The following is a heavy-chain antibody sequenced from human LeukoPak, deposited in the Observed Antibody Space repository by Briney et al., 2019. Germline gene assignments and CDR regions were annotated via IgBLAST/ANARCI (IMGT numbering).Heavy chain of an antibody. CDR2: IIPILGIA. J-gene: IGHJ6*02. CDR3: ARDCGGDCYSPRYYYYYGMDV. D-gene: IGHD2-21*02. V-gene: IGHV1-69*04. CDR1: GGTFSSYA. Sequence: ASVEVSCKASGGTFSSYAISWVRQAPGQGLEWMGRIIPILGIANYAQKFQGRVTITADKSTSTAYMELSSLRSEDTAVYYCARDCGGDCYSPRYYYYYGMDVWGQGTTVTVSS.